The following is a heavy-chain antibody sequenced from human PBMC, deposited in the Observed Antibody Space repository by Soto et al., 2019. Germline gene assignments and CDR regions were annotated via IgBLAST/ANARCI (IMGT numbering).Heavy chain of an antibody. CDR1: GFDFNNYG. CDR2: VSHDGTAK. Sequence: QVQLVESGGGVVQPGRSLRLSCACSGFDFNNYGIQWVRQAPGKGLEWVAVVSHDGTAKIYADPVKGRFTISRDGSENMVYLQMDSLRVEDTAVYYCAKEYSSVWSHWYFDLWGRGTLVTVSS. CDR3: AKEYSSVWSHWYFDL. V-gene: IGHV3-30*18. D-gene: IGHD6-19*01. J-gene: IGHJ2*01.